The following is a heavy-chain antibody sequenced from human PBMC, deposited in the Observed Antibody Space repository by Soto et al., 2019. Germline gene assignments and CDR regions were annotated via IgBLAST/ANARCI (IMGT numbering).Heavy chain of an antibody. D-gene: IGHD6-19*01. CDR3: AGGSGWISDT. CDR1: GFTFSPYG. V-gene: IGHV3-7*05. Sequence: EVQLVESGGGLVQPGGSLRLSCAASGFTFSPYGMSWVRQAPGKGLEWVAIIKDDGGDEHYLEAVRGRFTISRDNAKKSLYRAMDSLRVEDTAGYYCAGGSGWISDTWGHGTLVTVSS. CDR2: IKDDGGDE. J-gene: IGHJ5*01.